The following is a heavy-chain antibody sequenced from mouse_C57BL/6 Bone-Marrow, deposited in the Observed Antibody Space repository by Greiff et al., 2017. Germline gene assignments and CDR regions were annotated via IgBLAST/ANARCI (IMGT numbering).Heavy chain of an antibody. CDR1: GYTFTDYY. V-gene: IGHV1-19*01. Sequence: EVQLQQSGPVLVKPGASVKMSCKASGYTFTDYYMNWVKQSHGKSLEWIGVINPYNGGTSYNQKFKGKATLTVDKSSSTAYMELNSLTSEDSAVYYCARCPYYGNPWFAYWGQGTLVTVSA. CDR2: INPYNGGT. CDR3: ARCPYYGNPWFAY. J-gene: IGHJ3*01. D-gene: IGHD2-10*01.